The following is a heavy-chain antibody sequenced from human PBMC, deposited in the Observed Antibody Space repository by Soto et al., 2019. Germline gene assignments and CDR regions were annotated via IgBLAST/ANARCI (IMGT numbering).Heavy chain of an antibody. J-gene: IGHJ4*02. CDR1: GGTFSSYA. CDR3: ARTCYYDSSGYYRGPYYFDY. V-gene: IGHV1-69*06. CDR2: IIPIFGTA. D-gene: IGHD3-22*01. Sequence: SVKVSCKASGGTFSSYAISWVRQAPGQGLEWMGGIIPIFGTANYAQKFQGRVTITADKSTSTAYMELSSLRSEDTAVYYCARTCYYDSSGYYRGPYYFDYWGQGTLVTVSS.